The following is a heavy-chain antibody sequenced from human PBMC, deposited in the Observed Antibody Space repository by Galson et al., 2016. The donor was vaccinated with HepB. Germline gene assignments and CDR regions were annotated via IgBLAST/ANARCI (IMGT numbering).Heavy chain of an antibody. V-gene: IGHV4-34*01. CDR1: GGSFSDSY. CDR2: INRSGNT. Sequence: SETLSLTCAVYGGSFSDSYWSWIRQPPGKGLEWIGEINRSGNTNYNPSLKSPVTISVDTSKNQFSLKLSSVTAADTAVYYCARGGRPRIWGQGTMVTVSS. D-gene: IGHD3-10*01. J-gene: IGHJ3*02. CDR3: ARGGRPRI.